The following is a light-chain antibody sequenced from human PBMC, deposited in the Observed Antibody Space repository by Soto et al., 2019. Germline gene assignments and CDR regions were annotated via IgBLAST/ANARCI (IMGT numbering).Light chain of an antibody. V-gene: IGLV2-14*01. CDR3: CSYTRVSTSVV. CDR1: SSDVGGYNH. Sequence: QSAMTQPASVSGSPGQSITISCTGTSSDVGGYNHVSWYQQHPGKAPKLMIYEVSSRPSWVPNRFSGSKSANTASLTISGLPAEDEADDYCCSYTRVSTSVVFGGGTKLTVL. CDR2: EVS. J-gene: IGLJ2*01.